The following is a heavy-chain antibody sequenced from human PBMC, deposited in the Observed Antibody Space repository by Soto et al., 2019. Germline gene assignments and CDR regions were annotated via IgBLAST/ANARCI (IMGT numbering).Heavy chain of an antibody. Sequence: PGGSLRLSCAASGFTFSSYGMHWVRQAPGKGLEWVAVIWYDGSNKYYADSVKGRFTISRDNSKNTLYLQMNSLRAEDTAVYYCARLYCSGGSCRGDYYYYYGMDVWGQGTLVTVSS. J-gene: IGHJ6*02. CDR3: ARLYCSGGSCRGDYYYYYGMDV. CDR2: IWYDGSNK. CDR1: GFTFSSYG. V-gene: IGHV3-33*01. D-gene: IGHD2-15*01.